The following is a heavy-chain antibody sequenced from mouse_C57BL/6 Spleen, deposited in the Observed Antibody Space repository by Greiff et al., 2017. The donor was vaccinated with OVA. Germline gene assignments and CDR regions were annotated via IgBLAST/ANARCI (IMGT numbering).Heavy chain of an antibody. CDR2: IYPSDSET. CDR3: ARGGGNYGAMDY. J-gene: IGHJ4*01. V-gene: IGHV1-61*01. Sequence: VQLQQPGAELVRPGSSVKLSCKASGYTFTSYWMAWVKQRPGQGLEWIGNIYPSDSETHYNQKFKDKATLTVDKSSSTAYMQLSSLTSEDSAVYYCARGGGNYGAMDYWGQGTSVTVSS. D-gene: IGHD2-1*01. CDR1: GYTFTSYW.